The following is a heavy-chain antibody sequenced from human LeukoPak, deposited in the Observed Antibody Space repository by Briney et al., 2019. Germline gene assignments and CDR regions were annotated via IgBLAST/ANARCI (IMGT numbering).Heavy chain of an antibody. CDR1: GFTFSFYA. Sequence: GGSLRLSCAASGFTFSFYAMTWVRQAPGKGLEWVSTISGSGDSTYYADSAKGRFTISRDNSKNTLYLQMNSLRAEDTAVYYCALQRTLWQQLLDYWGQGTLVTVSS. J-gene: IGHJ4*02. CDR2: ISGSGDST. CDR3: ALQRTLWQQLLDY. D-gene: IGHD6-13*01. V-gene: IGHV3-23*01.